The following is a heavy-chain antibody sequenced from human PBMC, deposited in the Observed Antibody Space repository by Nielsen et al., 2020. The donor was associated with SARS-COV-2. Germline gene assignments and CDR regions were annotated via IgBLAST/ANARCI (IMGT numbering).Heavy chain of an antibody. CDR3: ARDAYGDSSYYSYGLDV. CDR2: IYYSGST. J-gene: IGHJ6*02. V-gene: IGHV4-30-4*01. Sequence: SETLSLTCSVSGGSISGSDYYWTWIRQSPGKGLEWIGYIYYSGSTYYNPSLKGRVTMSVDTFEKQFSLELSSVTAADTAVYYCARDAYGDSSYYSYGLDVWGQGTTVTVSS. D-gene: IGHD4-17*01. CDR1: GGSISGSDYY.